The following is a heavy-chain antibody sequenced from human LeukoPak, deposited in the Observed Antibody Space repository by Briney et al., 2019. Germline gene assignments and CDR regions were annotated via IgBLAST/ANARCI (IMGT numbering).Heavy chain of an antibody. CDR3: ARDSCSGSYCSVAFDI. V-gene: IGHV4-61*02. D-gene: IGHD1-26*01. J-gene: IGHJ3*02. Sequence: SQTLSLTCTVSGGSISSGSYYLSWIRQPAGKGLEWIGRIYTSGSINYNPSLKSRVTISVDTSKNQFSLKLSSVTAADTAVYYCARDSCSGSYCSVAFDIWGQGTMVTVSS. CDR2: IYTSGSI. CDR1: GGSISSGSYY.